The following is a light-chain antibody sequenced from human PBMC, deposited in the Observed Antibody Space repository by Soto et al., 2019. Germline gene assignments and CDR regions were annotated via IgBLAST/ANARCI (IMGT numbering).Light chain of an antibody. Sequence: EIVITHSAATLSFAAVERATLSCRASPSVTNFLAWYQQKPGQAPRLLISDASNRATGIPARFSGSGSGTDFTLTISSLEPEDFAVYYCQQRSNWQWTFGQGTKVDIK. CDR3: QQRSNWQWT. CDR1: PSVTNF. V-gene: IGKV3D-11*02. CDR2: DAS. J-gene: IGKJ1*01.